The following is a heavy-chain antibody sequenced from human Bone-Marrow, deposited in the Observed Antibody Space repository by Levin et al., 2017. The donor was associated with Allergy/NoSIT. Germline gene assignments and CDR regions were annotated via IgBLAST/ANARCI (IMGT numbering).Heavy chain of an antibody. CDR2: MYYSGAT. CDR1: GSSITDFFW. J-gene: IGHJ4*02. Sequence: PSETLSLTCAVSGSSITDFFWWGWIRQPPGKGLEWIGYMYYSGATQYNPSLASRATLSVDSSKNQIFLSLSSLTALDTAVYYCARMARSHHFDNWGQGTLVAVS. CDR3: ARMARSHHFDN. V-gene: IGHV4-28*06.